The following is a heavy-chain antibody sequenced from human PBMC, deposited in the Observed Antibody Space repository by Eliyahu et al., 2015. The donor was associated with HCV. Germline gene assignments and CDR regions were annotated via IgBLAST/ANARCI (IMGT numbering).Heavy chain of an antibody. CDR1: GFTFSSWS. Sequence: EVQLVDSGGGLVRPGGSLRLSCAAXGFTFSSWSMTWVRQAPGKGLEWVSGISTSGRMVYSDSVKGRFSVSRDNGKNSLYLQMDSLRAEDTAIYYCVRDYECSNGECYDYWGQGTLVTVSS. V-gene: IGHV3-21*01. J-gene: IGHJ4*02. CDR3: VRDYECSNGECYDY. D-gene: IGHD4-17*01. CDR2: ISTSGRM.